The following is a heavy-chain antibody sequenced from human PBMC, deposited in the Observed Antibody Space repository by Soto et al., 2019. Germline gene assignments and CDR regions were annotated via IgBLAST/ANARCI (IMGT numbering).Heavy chain of an antibody. J-gene: IGHJ4*02. D-gene: IGHD2-15*01. CDR2: IIPIFGTA. CDR1: GGTFSSYA. Sequence: QVQLVQSGAEVKKPGSSVKVSCKASGGTFSSYAISWVRQAPGQGLEWMGGIIPIFGTANYAQKFQGRVTITADESTSPAYMELSSLRSEDTAVYYCARDRGGYCSGGSCYGGDYWGQGTLVTVSS. V-gene: IGHV1-69*01. CDR3: ARDRGGYCSGGSCYGGDY.